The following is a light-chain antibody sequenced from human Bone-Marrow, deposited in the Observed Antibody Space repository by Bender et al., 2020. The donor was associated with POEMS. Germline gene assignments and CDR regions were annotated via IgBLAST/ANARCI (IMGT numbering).Light chain of an antibody. V-gene: IGLV2-14*02. CDR1: SSDVGTYDL. Sequence: QSALTQPASVSGSPGQSITISCTGTSSDVGTYDLVSWYQQHPGRAPTLIIYQVTIRPSGVSNRFSASKSGNTASLTISGLQAEDEAHYYCSSYTSSSTWVFGGGTKLTVL. CDR2: QVT. J-gene: IGLJ3*02. CDR3: SSYTSSSTWV.